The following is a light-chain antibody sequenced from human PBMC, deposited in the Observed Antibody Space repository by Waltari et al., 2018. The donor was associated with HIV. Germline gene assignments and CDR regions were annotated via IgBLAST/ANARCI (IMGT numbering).Light chain of an antibody. J-gene: IGLJ1*01. Sequence: QSALTQPASVSGSPGQSITISCTGTSSNVGSDDLVSWYQQHPGEAPKLIIYEVTKRPSGVSNRVSCAKSGNTASLTIAGLQAEDEADYYCCSCPRSGIRYVFGTGTKVTVL. CDR3: CSCPRSGIRYV. V-gene: IGLV2-23*02. CDR1: SSNVGSDDL. CDR2: EVT.